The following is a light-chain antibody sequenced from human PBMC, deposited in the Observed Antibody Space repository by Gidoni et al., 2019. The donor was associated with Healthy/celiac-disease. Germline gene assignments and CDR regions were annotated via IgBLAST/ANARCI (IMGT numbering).Light chain of an antibody. CDR2: DDS. CDR3: QVWDSSSDHPVV. V-gene: IGLV3-21*04. Sequence: SYVLTQPPSVSMAPGKTARITCGGNNLGSKRVHWYQQKPGQAPVLVIYDDSDRPSGIPERFSGSNSGNTATLTISRVEAGDEADYYCQVWDSSSDHPVVFGGGTKLTVL. CDR1: NLGSKR. J-gene: IGLJ2*01.